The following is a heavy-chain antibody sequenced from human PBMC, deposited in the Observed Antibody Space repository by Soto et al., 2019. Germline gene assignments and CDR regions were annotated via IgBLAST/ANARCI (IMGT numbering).Heavy chain of an antibody. CDR1: GGSISSYY. V-gene: IGHV4-59*01. CDR3: ARDGYCSGGSCYSDYYYYMDV. CDR2: IYYSGST. D-gene: IGHD2-15*01. J-gene: IGHJ6*03. Sequence: QVQLQESGPGLVKPSETLSLTCTVSGGSISSYYWSWIRQPPGKGLEWIGYIYYSGSTNYNPSLKRRVTISVDTSKNQFSLKLSSVTAADTAVYYCARDGYCSGGSCYSDYYYYMDVWGKGTTVTVSS.